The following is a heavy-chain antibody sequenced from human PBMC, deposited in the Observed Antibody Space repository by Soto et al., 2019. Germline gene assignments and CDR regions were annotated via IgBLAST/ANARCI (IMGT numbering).Heavy chain of an antibody. CDR1: GGSISSGGYY. Sequence: LSLTCTVSGGSISSGGYYWSWIRQHPGKGLEWIGYIYYSGSTYYNPSLKSRVTISVDTSKNQFSLKLSSVTAADTAVYYCAGVPYCTNGVCANFDYWGQGTLVTVSS. V-gene: IGHV4-31*03. D-gene: IGHD2-8*01. CDR3: AGVPYCTNGVCANFDY. CDR2: IYYSGST. J-gene: IGHJ4*02.